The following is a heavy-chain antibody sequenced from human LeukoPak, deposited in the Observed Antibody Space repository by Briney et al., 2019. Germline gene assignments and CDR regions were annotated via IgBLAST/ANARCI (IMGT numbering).Heavy chain of an antibody. Sequence: SETLSLTCAVYGGSFSGYYWSWIRLPPGKGLEWIGEINHSGSTNYNPSLKSRVTISVDTSKNQFSLKLSSVTAADTAVYYCARAEAVAAVFDPWGQGTLVTVSS. V-gene: IGHV4-34*01. CDR3: ARAEAVAAVFDP. CDR1: GGSFSGYY. CDR2: INHSGST. J-gene: IGHJ5*02. D-gene: IGHD6-19*01.